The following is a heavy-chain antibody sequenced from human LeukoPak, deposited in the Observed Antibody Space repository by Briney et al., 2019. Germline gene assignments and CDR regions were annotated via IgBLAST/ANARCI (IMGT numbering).Heavy chain of an antibody. V-gene: IGHV3-23*01. CDR1: GFTFSSYW. CDR2: ISGSGGGT. Sequence: PGGSLRLSCAASGFTFSSYWMSWVRQAPGKGLEWVSAISGSGGGTYCADSVKGRFTISRDNSKNTLYLQMDSLRAEDTAVYYCAKNGGVNYYDSSGYSRWGQGTLVTVSS. D-gene: IGHD3-22*01. CDR3: AKNGGVNYYDSSGYSR. J-gene: IGHJ4*02.